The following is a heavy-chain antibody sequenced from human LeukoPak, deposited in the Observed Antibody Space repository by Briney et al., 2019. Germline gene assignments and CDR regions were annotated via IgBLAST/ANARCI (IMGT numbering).Heavy chain of an antibody. CDR3: GRDLLPMLIAGIIND. CDR2: ILPIFKRT. Sequence: GSSVKVSCKASGCSFISHGITWVRQAPGQGLEWMGRILPIFKRTDYAQKFQDRVTITADESRTTVYMEMSSLRSDDTALYYCGRDLLPMLIAGIINDWGQGTLVTVSA. CDR1: GCSFISHG. J-gene: IGHJ4*02. D-gene: IGHD1-20*01. V-gene: IGHV1-69*15.